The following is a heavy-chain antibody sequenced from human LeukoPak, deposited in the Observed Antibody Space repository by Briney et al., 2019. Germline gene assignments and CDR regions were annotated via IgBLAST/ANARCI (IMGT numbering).Heavy chain of an antibody. V-gene: IGHV3-33*01. J-gene: IGHJ6*02. CDR3: ARDLSSDSGSDV. CDR1: GFTFSSYG. CDR2: IW. D-gene: IGHD2-21*01. Sequence: PGRSLRLSCAASGFTFSSYGMHWVRQAPGKGLEWVAVIWSDSVKGRFTISRDNSKNTLYLQMNSLRAEDTAVYYCARDLSSDSGSDVWGQGTTITVSS.